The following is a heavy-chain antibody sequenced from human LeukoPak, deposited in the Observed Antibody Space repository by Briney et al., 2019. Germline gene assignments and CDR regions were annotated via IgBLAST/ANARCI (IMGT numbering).Heavy chain of an antibody. J-gene: IGHJ5*02. CDR2: INPNSGGT. V-gene: IGHV1-2*02. CDR1: GYTFTGYY. Sequence: ASVKVSCKASGYTFTGYYMHWVRQAPGQGLEWMGWINPNSGGTNYAQKFQGRVTMTRDTSISTAYMELSRLRFDDTAVYYCARGGSSHHNWFDPWGQGTLVTVSS. D-gene: IGHD2-15*01. CDR3: ARGGSSHHNWFDP.